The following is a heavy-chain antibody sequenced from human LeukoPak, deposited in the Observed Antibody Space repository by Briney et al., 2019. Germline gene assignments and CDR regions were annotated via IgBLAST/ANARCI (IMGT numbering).Heavy chain of an antibody. CDR2: ISSDASIT. J-gene: IGHJ4*02. CDR1: GFSFGTYA. D-gene: IGHD3-10*01. Sequence: GGSLTLSCTASGFSFGTYAMHWVRQAPGKGVEWVAVISSDASITIYPDSMRGGFTISRDNSKNTLYLDMNNLRGEDTALYFCARDPIGGRPDYLDYWGQGTLVTVSS. CDR3: ARDPIGGRPDYLDY. V-gene: IGHV3-30*01.